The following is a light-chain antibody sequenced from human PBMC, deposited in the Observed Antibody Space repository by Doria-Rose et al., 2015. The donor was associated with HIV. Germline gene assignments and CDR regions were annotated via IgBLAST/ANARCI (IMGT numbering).Light chain of an antibody. CDR1: QSFSSTY. V-gene: IGKV3-20*01. CDR3: HQYGTSWT. J-gene: IGKJ1*01. CDR2: DGS. Sequence: EIVMTQSPGTLSLSPGERATLSCRAGQSFSSTYLAWYQQKPGQAPSLLIYDGSTRATGIPDRYSASGSGTDFTLTINRLEPEDLALYYCHQYGTSWTFGQGTKVEI.